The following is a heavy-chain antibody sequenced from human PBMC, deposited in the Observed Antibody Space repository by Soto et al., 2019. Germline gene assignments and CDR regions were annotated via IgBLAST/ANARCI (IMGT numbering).Heavy chain of an antibody. D-gene: IGHD3-3*01. CDR3: ARSLYYDFWSGYYENWFDP. CDR2: MNPNSGNT. Sequence: GASVKVSCKASGYTFTSYDINWVRQATGQGLEWMGWMNPNSGNTGYAQKFQGRVTMTRNTSISTAYMELSSLRSEDTAVYYCARSLYYDFWSGYYENWFDPWGQGTLVTVSS. V-gene: IGHV1-8*01. J-gene: IGHJ5*02. CDR1: GYTFTSYD.